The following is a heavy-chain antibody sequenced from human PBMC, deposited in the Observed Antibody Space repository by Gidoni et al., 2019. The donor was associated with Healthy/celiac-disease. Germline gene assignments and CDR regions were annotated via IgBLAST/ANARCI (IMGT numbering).Heavy chain of an antibody. J-gene: IGHJ3*02. V-gene: IGHV1-69*06. CDR2: IIPIFGTA. Sequence: QVQLVQSGAEVKKPGSSVKVSCKASGGTFSSYAISWVRQAPGQGLEWMGGIIPIFGTANYAQKFQGRVTITADKSTSTAYMELSSLRSEDTAVYYCASEKPLEMATINAFDIWGQGTMVTVSS. CDR1: GGTFSSYA. D-gene: IGHD5-12*01. CDR3: ASEKPLEMATINAFDI.